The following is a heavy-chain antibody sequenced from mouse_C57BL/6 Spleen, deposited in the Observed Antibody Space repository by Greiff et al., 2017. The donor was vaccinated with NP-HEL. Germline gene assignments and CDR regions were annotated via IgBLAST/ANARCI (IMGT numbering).Heavy chain of an antibody. Sequence: VMLVESGGGLVKPGGSLKLSCAASGFTFSSYAMSWVRQTPEKRLEWVATISDGGSYTYYPDNVKGRFTISRDNAKNNLYLQMSHLKSEDTAMYYCAREGASITTVVAPFAYWGQGTLVTVSA. V-gene: IGHV5-4*01. CDR1: GFTFSSYA. CDR2: ISDGGSYT. D-gene: IGHD1-1*01. J-gene: IGHJ3*01. CDR3: AREGASITTVVAPFAY.